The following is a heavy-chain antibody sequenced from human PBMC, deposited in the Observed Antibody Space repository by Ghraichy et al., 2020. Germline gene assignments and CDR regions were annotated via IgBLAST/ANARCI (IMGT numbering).Heavy chain of an antibody. CDR1: GFGFSYYD. CDR3: ARAMPPELGMSVYYYDMDV. CDR2: MSYGGGNK. J-gene: IGHJ6*02. D-gene: IGHD7-27*01. V-gene: IGHV3-30*04. Sequence: GGSLRLSCAASGFGFSYYDVHWVRQAPGKGLEWVAVMSYGGGNKYYADSVKGRFTISRENSKNTLYLQMNSLRAEDTAVYYCARAMPPELGMSVYYYDMDVWGQGTTVTVSS.